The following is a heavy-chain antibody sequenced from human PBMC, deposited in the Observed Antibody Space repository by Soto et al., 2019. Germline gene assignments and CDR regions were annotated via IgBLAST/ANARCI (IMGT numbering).Heavy chain of an antibody. D-gene: IGHD4-17*01. CDR1: GFSLSDYW. V-gene: IGHV3-74*01. J-gene: IGHJ4*02. CDR2: ITRDGSST. CDR3: PRGAYGNYYFDY. Sequence: EVQLVESGGGLVQPGGSLRLSCAASGFSLSDYWMHWVRQAPGEGLVWLSRITRDGSSTNYADSVKGRFTISRDNATNELCLHVTGLRGEGKAVYYCPRGAYGNYYFDYWWQGTLVTVSS.